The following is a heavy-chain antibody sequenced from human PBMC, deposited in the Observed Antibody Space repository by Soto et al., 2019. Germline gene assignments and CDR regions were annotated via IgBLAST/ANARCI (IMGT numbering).Heavy chain of an antibody. Sequence: QVQLVQSGAEVKKPGASVKVSCKASGYTFTGYYMHWVRQAPGQGLEWMGWINPNSDGTNSAQKFQGRVTMTRDTSSSTAYMELSRLRSDDTAVYYCARCGLELLPLLGHYGMDVWGQGTTVTVSS. CDR2: INPNSDGT. V-gene: IGHV1-2*02. J-gene: IGHJ6*02. CDR3: ARCGLELLPLLGHYGMDV. D-gene: IGHD1-26*01. CDR1: GYTFTGYY.